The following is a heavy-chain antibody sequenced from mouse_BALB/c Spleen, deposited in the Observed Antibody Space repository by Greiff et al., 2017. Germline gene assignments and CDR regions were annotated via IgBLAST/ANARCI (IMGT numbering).Heavy chain of an antibody. CDR1: GFTFSSFG. CDR3: ARGLGRAAMDY. V-gene: IGHV5-17*02. J-gene: IGHJ4*01. Sequence: EGKLVESGGGLVQPGGSRKLSCAASGFTFSSFGMHWVRQAPEKGLEWVAYISSGSSTIYYADTVKGRFTISRDNPKNTLFLQMTSLRSEDTAMYYCARGLGRAAMDYWGQGTSVTVSS. D-gene: IGHD4-1*01. CDR2: ISSGSSTI.